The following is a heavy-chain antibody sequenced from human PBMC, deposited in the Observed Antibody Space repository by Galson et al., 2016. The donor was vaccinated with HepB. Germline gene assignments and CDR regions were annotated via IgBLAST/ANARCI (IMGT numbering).Heavy chain of an antibody. CDR1: EDSFSNSG. CDR3: AGVDFPGGCSGMSCQVISPVYGMGV. D-gene: IGHD2-15*01. Sequence: SVKVSCKASEDSFSNSGFTWVRQAPGHGLEWMGLIIPSFGVPKYAPRFQDRVTITADESTTTVYMELNSLRTEDTGLFYCAGVDFPGGCSGMSCQVISPVYGMGVWGQWTTGFVSS. CDR2: IIPSFGVP. J-gene: IGHJ6*02. V-gene: IGHV1-69*13.